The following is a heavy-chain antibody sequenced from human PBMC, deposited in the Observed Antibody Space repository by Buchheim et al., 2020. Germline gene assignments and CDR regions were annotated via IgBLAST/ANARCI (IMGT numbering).Heavy chain of an antibody. V-gene: IGHV3-30*03. CDR2: ISYDGSNK. CDR1: GFTFSSYG. J-gene: IGHJ4*02. CDR3: ASGGRGYSYGGEFDY. Sequence: QVQLVESGGGVVQPGRSLRLSCAASGFTFSSYGMHWVRQAPGKGLEWVAVISYDGSNKYYADSVKGRFTISRDNSKNTLYLQMNSLRAEDTAVYYCASGGRGYSYGGEFDYWGLGTL. D-gene: IGHD5-18*01.